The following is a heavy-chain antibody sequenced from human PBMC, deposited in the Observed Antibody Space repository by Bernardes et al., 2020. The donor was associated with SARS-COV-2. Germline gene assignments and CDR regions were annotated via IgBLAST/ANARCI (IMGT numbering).Heavy chain of an antibody. D-gene: IGHD3-22*01. CDR1: GFTLSHHS. Sequence: GGSLRLSCAASGFTLSHHSMSWIRQAPGKGLEWVSSISSSGTYTHYADSVKGRVTISRDDARMSLYLQMNSLRAEDTAVYYCAREQSVYDRRGYYNLIYYFDSWGQGTLVTVSS. CDR3: AREQSVYDRRGYYNLIYYFDS. V-gene: IGHV3-11*05. CDR2: ISSSGTYT. J-gene: IGHJ4*02.